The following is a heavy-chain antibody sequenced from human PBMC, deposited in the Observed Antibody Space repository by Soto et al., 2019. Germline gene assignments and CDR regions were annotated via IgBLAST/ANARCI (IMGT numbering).Heavy chain of an antibody. Sequence: ASVKVSCKASGYTFTGCYMHWVRQAPGQGLEWMGWINPNSGGTNYAQKFQGRVTMTRDTSISTAYMELSRLRSDDTAVYYCAREGIAVAGRSSYYGMDVWGQGTTVTVSS. CDR3: AREGIAVAGRSSYYGMDV. V-gene: IGHV1-2*02. CDR1: GYTFTGCY. J-gene: IGHJ6*02. CDR2: INPNSGGT. D-gene: IGHD6-19*01.